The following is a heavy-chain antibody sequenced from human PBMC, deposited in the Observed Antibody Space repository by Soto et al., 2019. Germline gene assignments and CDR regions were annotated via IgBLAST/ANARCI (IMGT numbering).Heavy chain of an antibody. CDR2: IIPILGIA. V-gene: IGHV1-69*02. CDR3: ARVAAPKYWFDP. Sequence: QVQLVQSGAEVKKPGSSVKVSCKASGGTFSSYTISWVRQAPGQGLEWMGRIIPILGIANYAQKFQDRVTITADKSTSTAYMELSSLRSEDTAVYYCARVAAPKYWFDPWGQGTLVTVSS. J-gene: IGHJ5*02. CDR1: GGTFSSYT.